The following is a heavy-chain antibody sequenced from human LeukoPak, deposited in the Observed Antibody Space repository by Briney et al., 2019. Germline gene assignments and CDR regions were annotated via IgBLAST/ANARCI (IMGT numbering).Heavy chain of an antibody. CDR3: ASVSVWELATHTGGSFDY. Sequence: SQALSLTCTVSGGLISRIEYYWGWVRQSPVKGLEWLGHIYHTGTTLYSPHLNNRLTVSVDSSKNQFSLTLNSVTAADTAVYYCASVSVWELATHTGGSFDYWGRGILVTVSS. V-gene: IGHV4-30-4*01. CDR2: IYHTGTT. CDR1: GGLISRIEYY. J-gene: IGHJ4*02. D-gene: IGHD1-26*01.